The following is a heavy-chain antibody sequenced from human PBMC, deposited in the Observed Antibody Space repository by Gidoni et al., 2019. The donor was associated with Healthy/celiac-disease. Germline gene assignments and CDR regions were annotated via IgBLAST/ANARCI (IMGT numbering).Heavy chain of an antibody. CDR3: ARGHRSGWSYYYYGMDV. D-gene: IGHD6-19*01. J-gene: IGHJ6*02. CDR2: INHSGST. Sequence: QVQLQQWGAGLLKPSETLSLTCAVYGGSFSGYYWSWIRQPPGKGLEWIGEINHSGSTNYNPSLKSRVTISVDTSKNQFSLKLSSVTAADTAVYYCARGHRSGWSYYYYGMDVWGQGTTVTVSS. CDR1: GGSFSGYY. V-gene: IGHV4-34*01.